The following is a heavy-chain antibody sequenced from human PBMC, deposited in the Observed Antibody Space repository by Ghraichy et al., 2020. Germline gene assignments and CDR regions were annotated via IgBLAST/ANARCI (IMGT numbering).Heavy chain of an antibody. CDR3: ARTNWNALKPFDY. V-gene: IGHV3-7*01. D-gene: IGHD1-1*01. J-gene: IGHJ4*02. CDR1: GFTFSSYW. CDR2: IKQDGSEK. Sequence: GESLNISCAASGFTFSSYWMSWVRQAPGKGLEWVANIKQDGSEKYYVDSVKGRFTISRDNANNSLYLQMKSLRAEDTAVYYCARTNWNALKPFDYWGPGTLVPVSS.